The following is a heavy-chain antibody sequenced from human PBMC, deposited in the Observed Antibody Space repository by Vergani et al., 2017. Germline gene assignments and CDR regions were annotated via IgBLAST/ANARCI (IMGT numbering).Heavy chain of an antibody. CDR2: ISATGDENT. J-gene: IGHJ4*02. D-gene: IGHD5/OR15-5a*01. V-gene: IGHV3-23*04. CDR3: AQCANSVPSLPVY. Sequence: RLVQSGGGLAHPGGSLRLSCAASGLPVSGFAFNTYAMIWVRQAPGKGLEWVSGISATGDENTDYADSVKGRFTISRDNSKSTLFLQMNGLTSEDTAMYYCAQCANSVPSLPVYWGQGALVAVSS. CDR1: GLPVSGFAFNTYA.